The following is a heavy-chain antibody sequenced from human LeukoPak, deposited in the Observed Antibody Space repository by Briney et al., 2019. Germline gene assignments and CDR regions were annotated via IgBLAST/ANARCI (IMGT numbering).Heavy chain of an antibody. V-gene: IGHV1-69*01. J-gene: IGHJ4*02. CDR3: ARRITIFGVVIPYFDY. Sequence: SVKVSCKASGGTFSSYAISWVRQAPGQGLEWMGGIIPIFGTANYAQKFQGRVTITADESTSTAYMELSSLRSEDTAVYYCARRITIFGVVIPYFDYWGQGTLVTVSS. CDR2: IIPIFGTA. CDR1: GGTFSSYA. D-gene: IGHD3-3*01.